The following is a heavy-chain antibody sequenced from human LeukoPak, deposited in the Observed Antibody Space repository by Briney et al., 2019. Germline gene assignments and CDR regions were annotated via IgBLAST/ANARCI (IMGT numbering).Heavy chain of an antibody. V-gene: IGHV1-2*06. CDR3: AKVPPSITAAGNWLGP. CDR2: INPNTGGT. Sequence: GASVKVSCKASGYTFTGYYIHWVRQAPGQGLEWMGRINPNTGGTDYAQNCQGRVNITRDKSITTAYMELSRLTSDDTAIYYCAKVPPSITAAGNWLGPWGQGALVTVS. CDR1: GYTFTGYY. J-gene: IGHJ5*02. D-gene: IGHD6-13*01.